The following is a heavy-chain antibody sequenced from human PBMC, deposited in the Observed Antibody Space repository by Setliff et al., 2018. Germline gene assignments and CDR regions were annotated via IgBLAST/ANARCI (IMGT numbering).Heavy chain of an antibody. V-gene: IGHV4-39*07. CDR1: GGSISSSSYY. D-gene: IGHD3-16*01. CDR2: IYYSGST. CDR3: AGSLGGFDY. J-gene: IGHJ4*02. Sequence: SENLSLTCTVSGGSISSSSYYWGWIRQPPGKGLEWIGSIYYSGSTYYNPSLKSRVTISVDTSKNQFSLKLSSVTAADTAVYYCAGSLGGFDYWGQGTLVTSPQ.